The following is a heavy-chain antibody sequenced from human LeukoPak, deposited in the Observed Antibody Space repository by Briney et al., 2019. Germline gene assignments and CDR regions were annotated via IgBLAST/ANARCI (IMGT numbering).Heavy chain of an antibody. CDR1: GGTFSSYA. Sequence: ASVKVSCKASGGTFSSYAISWVRQAPGQGLEWMGGIIPIFGTANYAQKFQGRVTITADESTSTAYMELSSLRSEDTAVYYCATGVTMVRGVPTRDAFDIWGQGTMVTVSS. CDR3: ATGVTMVRGVPTRDAFDI. V-gene: IGHV1-69*13. CDR2: IIPIFGTA. J-gene: IGHJ3*02. D-gene: IGHD3-10*01.